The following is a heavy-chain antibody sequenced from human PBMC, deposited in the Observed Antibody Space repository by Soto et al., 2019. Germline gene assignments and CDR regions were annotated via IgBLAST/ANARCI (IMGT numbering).Heavy chain of an antibody. CDR3: ARDAADDIVVVPAAIGYYYGMDV. J-gene: IGHJ6*02. V-gene: IGHV1-69*01. CDR1: GGTFSSYA. Sequence: QVQLVQSGAEVKKPGSSVKVSCKASGGTFSSYAISWVRQAPGQGLEWMGGIIPLFGTANYAQKFQGRVTITADESTSTAYMELSSLRSEDTAVYYCARDAADDIVVVPAAIGYYYGMDVWGQGTTVTVSS. CDR2: IIPLFGTA. D-gene: IGHD2-2*01.